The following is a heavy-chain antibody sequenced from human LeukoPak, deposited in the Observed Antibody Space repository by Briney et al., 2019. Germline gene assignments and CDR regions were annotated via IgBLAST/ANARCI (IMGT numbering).Heavy chain of an antibody. Sequence: GESLKISCKGSGYSFTSCWIGWVRQMPGKGLEWMGIIYPGDSDTRYSPSFQGQVTISADKSISTAYLQWSSLKASDTAMYYCARPYSSGWDAFDIWGQGTMVTVSS. CDR1: GYSFTSCW. V-gene: IGHV5-51*01. J-gene: IGHJ3*02. CDR2: IYPGDSDT. CDR3: ARPYSSGWDAFDI. D-gene: IGHD6-19*01.